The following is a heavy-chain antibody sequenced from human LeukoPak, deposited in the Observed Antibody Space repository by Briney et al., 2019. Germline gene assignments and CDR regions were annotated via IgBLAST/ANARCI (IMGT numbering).Heavy chain of an antibody. CDR1: GGTFSSYA. D-gene: IGHD5-12*01. CDR3: AAQGRGYSGYDADY. V-gene: IGHV1-69*01. CDR2: IIPIFGTA. Sequence: GPSVKVSCKASGGTFSSYAISWVRQAPGQGLEWMGGIIPIFGTANYAQKFQGRVTITADESTSTAYMELSSLRSEDTAVYYCAAQGRGYSGYDADYWGQGTLVTVSS. J-gene: IGHJ4*02.